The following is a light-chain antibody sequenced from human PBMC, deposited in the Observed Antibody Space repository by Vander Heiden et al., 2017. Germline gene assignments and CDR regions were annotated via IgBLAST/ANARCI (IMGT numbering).Light chain of an antibody. V-gene: IGKV1-39*01. CDR1: QSISSY. CDR3: QQSYTTPYT. Sequence: DIQMTQSPSSLSASVGDRVTITCRASQSISSYLNWYQQKPGKAPNLVIYTASSLQSGVPSRFSGSGSGTDFTLTISSLQPEDFATYYCQQSYTTPYTFGQGTKLEIK. J-gene: IGKJ2*01. CDR2: TAS.